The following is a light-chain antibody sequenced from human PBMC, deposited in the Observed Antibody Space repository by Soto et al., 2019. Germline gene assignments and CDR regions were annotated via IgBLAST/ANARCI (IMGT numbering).Light chain of an antibody. Sequence: EIVMTQSPATLSVSPGERATLSCRASQSISSKLAWYQQKPGQAPRLLIYGASTRATGIPARFSGSGSGTEFTLTISSLQPEDFAVYYCQQYDNSPLTFGQGTKVDIK. CDR2: GAS. V-gene: IGKV3D-15*01. CDR1: QSISSK. CDR3: QQYDNSPLT. J-gene: IGKJ1*01.